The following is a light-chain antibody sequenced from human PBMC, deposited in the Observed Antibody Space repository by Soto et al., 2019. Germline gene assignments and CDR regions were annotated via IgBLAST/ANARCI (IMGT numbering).Light chain of an antibody. V-gene: IGKV1-5*01. CDR1: QSIGRW. CDR2: DAS. Sequence: DIQMTQSPSTLSASVGDTVTVTCRASQSIGRWLAWYQQKPGKAPKLLIFDASTLENGVPARFSGSRSGTKFTLTIASLQPDDFATYYCQQYETFSGTFGPGTKVDIK. CDR3: QQYETFSGT. J-gene: IGKJ1*01.